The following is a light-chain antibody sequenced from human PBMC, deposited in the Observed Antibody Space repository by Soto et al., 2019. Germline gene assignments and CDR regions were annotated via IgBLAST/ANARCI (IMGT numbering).Light chain of an antibody. J-gene: IGLJ2*01. V-gene: IGLV2-14*01. CDR3: SSHRITSAPHVV. CDR2: EVN. Sequence: QSALTQPASVSGSPGQSITISCTGTSSDVGTYKYVSWYQHHPGKAPKLIIFEVNNRPSGVSNRFSGSKSGNTASLTISGLQAEDEADYYCSSHRITSAPHVVFGGGTKVTVL. CDR1: SSDVGTYKY.